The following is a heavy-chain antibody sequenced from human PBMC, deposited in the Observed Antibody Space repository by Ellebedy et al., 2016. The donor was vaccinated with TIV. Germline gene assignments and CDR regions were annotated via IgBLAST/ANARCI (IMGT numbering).Heavy chain of an antibody. Sequence: GESLKISXAASGFTFSSYAMSWVRQAPGKGLEWVSAISGSGGSTYYADSVKGRFTISRDNSKNTLYLQMNSLRAEDTAVYYCAKGPLGFIVVDELGFDYWGQGTLVTVSS. CDR2: ISGSGGST. CDR1: GFTFSSYA. D-gene: IGHD2-15*01. V-gene: IGHV3-23*01. CDR3: AKGPLGFIVVDELGFDY. J-gene: IGHJ4*02.